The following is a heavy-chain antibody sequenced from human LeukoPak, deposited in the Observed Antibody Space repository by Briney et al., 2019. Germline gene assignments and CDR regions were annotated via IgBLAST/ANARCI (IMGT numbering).Heavy chain of an antibody. J-gene: IGHJ5*01. Sequence: TFSSYWMSWVRQAPGKGLEWIGIIYYSGITHYNPSLKSRVTILVDTSKNQFSLKLSSVTDADTAVYYCARVRRSLNWFDSWGQGTLVTVSS. CDR2: IYYSGIT. CDR1: TFSSYW. V-gene: IGHV4-39*01. D-gene: IGHD3-3*01. CDR3: ARVRRSLNWFDS.